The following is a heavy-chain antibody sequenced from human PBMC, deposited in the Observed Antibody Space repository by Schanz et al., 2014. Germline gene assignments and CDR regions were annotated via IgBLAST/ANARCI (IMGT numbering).Heavy chain of an antibody. Sequence: QVQLVQSGAEVKKPGASVKVSCRASGYPFTSDDITWVRQAPGQGLEWMGWMNPNSGDTGYPRKFQDRVTMTRNTSISTAYMELNSLTSEDTAVYYCATGPHIVVAFDYWGQGTLVTVSS. D-gene: IGHD2-21*01. J-gene: IGHJ4*02. CDR3: ATGPHIVVAFDY. CDR2: MNPNSGDT. CDR1: GYPFTSDD. V-gene: IGHV1-8*01.